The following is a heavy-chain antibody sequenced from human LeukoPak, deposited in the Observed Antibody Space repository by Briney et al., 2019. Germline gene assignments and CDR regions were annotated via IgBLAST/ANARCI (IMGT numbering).Heavy chain of an antibody. Sequence: PGGSLRLSCAASGFTFSSYSMNWVRQAPGKGLEWVSSISSSSSYIYYSDSVKGRFTISRDNAKNSLYLQMNSLRAEDTAVYYCARDEYGSGSYSPSDFDYWGQGTLVTVSS. D-gene: IGHD3-10*01. CDR2: ISSSSSYI. V-gene: IGHV3-21*01. CDR1: GFTFSSYS. CDR3: ARDEYGSGSYSPSDFDY. J-gene: IGHJ4*02.